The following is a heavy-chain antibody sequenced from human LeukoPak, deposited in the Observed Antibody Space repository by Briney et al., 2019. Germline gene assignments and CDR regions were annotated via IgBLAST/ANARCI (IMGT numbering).Heavy chain of an antibody. V-gene: IGHV1-2*02. CDR1: VYTFTDYY. Sequence: GASVTVSFTSSVYTFTDYYIHWVRQAPGQGRECMGWISPDSGVTNYAQKFQGRVTMTRDTSISTAYMELSRLTSDDTAVYYCARVGKGYSQYYFDYWGQGTLVTVSS. CDR2: ISPDSGVT. CDR3: ARVGKGYSQYYFDY. D-gene: IGHD4-23*01. J-gene: IGHJ4*02.